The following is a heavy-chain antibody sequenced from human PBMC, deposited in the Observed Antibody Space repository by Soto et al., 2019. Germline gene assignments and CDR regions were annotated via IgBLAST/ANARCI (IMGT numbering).Heavy chain of an antibody. Sequence: WGSLRLSCAASGFTFSSYGMHWVRQAPGKGLEWVAVIWYDGSNKYYADSVKGRFTISRDNSKNTLYLQMNSLRAEDTAVYYCASGKQLEEYYYYGMDVWGQGTTVTVSS. CDR2: IWYDGSNK. D-gene: IGHD6-13*01. J-gene: IGHJ6*02. CDR1: GFTFSSYG. CDR3: ASGKQLEEYYYYGMDV. V-gene: IGHV3-33*01.